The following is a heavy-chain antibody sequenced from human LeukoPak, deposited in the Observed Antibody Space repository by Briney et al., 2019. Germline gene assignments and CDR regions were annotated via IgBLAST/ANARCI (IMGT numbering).Heavy chain of an antibody. Sequence: SETLSLTCAVYGGSFSGYYWSWIRQPPGKGLEWIGEINNSGSTNYNPSLKSRVTISVDTSKNQFSLKLSSVTAADTAVYYCARPIVVVPLRAFDIWGQGTMVTVSS. J-gene: IGHJ3*02. D-gene: IGHD2-21*01. V-gene: IGHV4-34*01. CDR2: INNSGST. CDR1: GGSFSGYY. CDR3: ARPIVVVPLRAFDI.